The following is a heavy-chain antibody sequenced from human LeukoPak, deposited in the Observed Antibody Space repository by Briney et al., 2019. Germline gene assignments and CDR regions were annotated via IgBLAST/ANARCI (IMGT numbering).Heavy chain of an antibody. CDR1: GFTFSDYY. D-gene: IGHD5-18*01. V-gene: IGHV3-11*01. J-gene: IGHJ6*03. CDR2: ISSSGSTI. CDR3: ARLGYSYGYYYYYMDV. Sequence: GGSLRLSCAASGFTFSDYYMSWIRQALGKGLEWVSYISSSGSTIYYADSVKGRFTISRDNAKNSLYLQMNSLRAEDTAVYYCARLGYSYGYYYYYMDVWGKGTTVTVSS.